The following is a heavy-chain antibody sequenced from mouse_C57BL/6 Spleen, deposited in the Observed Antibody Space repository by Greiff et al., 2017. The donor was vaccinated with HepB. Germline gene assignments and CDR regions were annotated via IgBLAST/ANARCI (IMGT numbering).Heavy chain of an antibody. Sequence: EVQGVESGGGLVQPGGSLKLSCAASGFTFSDYGMAWVRQAPRKGPEWVAFISNLAYSIYYADTVTGRFTISRENAKNTLYLEMSSLRSEDTAMYYCARHVDEGYLDYWGQGTTLTVSS. V-gene: IGHV5-15*01. J-gene: IGHJ2*01. CDR3: ARHVDEGYLDY. CDR2: ISNLAYSI. CDR1: GFTFSDYG.